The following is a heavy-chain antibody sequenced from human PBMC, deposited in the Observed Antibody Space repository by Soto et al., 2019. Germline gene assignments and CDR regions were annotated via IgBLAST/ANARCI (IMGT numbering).Heavy chain of an antibody. V-gene: IGHV3-43*01. CDR3: AKDIGTASLYYYGMDV. CDR1: GFTFDDYT. J-gene: IGHJ6*02. Sequence: EVQLVESGGVVVQPGGSLRLSCAASGFTFDDYTMHWVRQAPGKGLEWVSLISWDGGSTYYAHSVKGRFTISRDHSKNYLYLQINSLRTVDTALYYCAKDIGTASLYYYGMDVWGQGTTVTVSS. D-gene: IGHD1-7*01. CDR2: ISWDGGST.